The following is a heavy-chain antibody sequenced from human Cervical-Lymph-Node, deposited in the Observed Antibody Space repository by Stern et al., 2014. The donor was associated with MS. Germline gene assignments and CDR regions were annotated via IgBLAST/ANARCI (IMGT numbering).Heavy chain of an antibody. CDR2: ISRSGDTI. D-gene: IGHD5-12*01. J-gene: IGHJ3*02. Sequence: VQLVESGGGLVKPGGSLRLSCAASGFTFSDSYMTWIRQTPGKGLEWVSYISRSGDTIKYAESVKGRFTVSRDNAKNSLSLQMSSLRVEDTAVYYCVRGWEPRQDGPSGHDYDAFDIWGQGTMVTVSS. CDR1: GFTFSDSY. V-gene: IGHV3-11*01. CDR3: VRGWEPRQDGPSGHDYDAFDI.